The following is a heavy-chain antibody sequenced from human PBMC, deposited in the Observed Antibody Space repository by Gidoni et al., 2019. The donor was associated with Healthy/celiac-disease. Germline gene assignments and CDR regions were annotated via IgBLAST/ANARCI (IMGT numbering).Heavy chain of an antibody. CDR2: INHSGST. D-gene: IGHD3-10*01. J-gene: IGHJ4*02. V-gene: IGHV4-34*01. CDR3: ARGAIITMVRGVIRPFVY. CDR1: GGSFSGYY. Sequence: QVQLPQWGAGLLKPSATLSLTCAVYGGSFSGYYWSWIRQPPGKGLEWIGEINHSGSTNYNPSLKSRVTISVDTSKNQFSLKLSSVTAADTAVYYCARGAIITMVRGVIRPFVYWGQGTLVTVSS.